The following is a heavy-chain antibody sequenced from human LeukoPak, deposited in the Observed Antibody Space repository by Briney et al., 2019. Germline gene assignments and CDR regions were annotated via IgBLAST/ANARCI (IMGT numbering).Heavy chain of an antibody. D-gene: IGHD3-10*02. Sequence: HSGGSLGLSCAASGFTFSSYAMHWVRQAPGKGLEWVAVISYDGSNKYYADSVKGRFTISRDNSKNALYLQMNSLRAEDTAVYYCAREYVRGVSLTYYYYYGMDVWGQGTTVTVSS. CDR1: GFTFSSYA. J-gene: IGHJ6*02. V-gene: IGHV3-30*04. CDR3: AREYVRGVSLTYYYYYGMDV. CDR2: ISYDGSNK.